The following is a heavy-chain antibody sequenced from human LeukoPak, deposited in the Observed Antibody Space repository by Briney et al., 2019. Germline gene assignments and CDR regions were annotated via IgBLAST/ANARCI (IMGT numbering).Heavy chain of an antibody. J-gene: IGHJ3*02. CDR3: ASLAGDI. CDR2: VHTGGST. Sequence: GGSLRLSCAASGFTVSSNYMSWVRQAPGKGLEWVSVVHTGGSTHYADSVKGRFTISRDNSKNTVYLQMNSLRVEDTAVYYCASLAGDIWGQGTMVTVSS. V-gene: IGHV3-66*02. D-gene: IGHD6-19*01. CDR1: GFTVSSNY.